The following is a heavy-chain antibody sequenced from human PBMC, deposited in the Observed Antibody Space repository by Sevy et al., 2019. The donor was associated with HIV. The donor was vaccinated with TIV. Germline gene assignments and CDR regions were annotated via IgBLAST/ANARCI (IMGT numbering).Heavy chain of an antibody. J-gene: IGHJ6*02. CDR2: IYSGDRT. CDR1: GFTFSNYA. D-gene: IGHD3-22*01. Sequence: GGSLRLSCAASGFTFSNYAMSWVRQAPGKGLQWVSVIYSGDRTDYADSVKGRFTISRDNSKNTLYLQMNSLRAEDTAVYYCARDRVTYYYDSSGYYTSGYGMDVWGQGTTVTVSS. V-gene: IGHV3-53*01. CDR3: ARDRVTYYYDSSGYYTSGYGMDV.